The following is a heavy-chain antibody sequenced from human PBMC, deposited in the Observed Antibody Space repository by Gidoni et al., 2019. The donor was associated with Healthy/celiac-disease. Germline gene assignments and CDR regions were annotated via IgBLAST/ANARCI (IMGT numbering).Heavy chain of an antibody. Sequence: EVQLVESGGVAVQPGGSLRLSCAASGFTFDDYTMHCVRQAPGKGLEWVSLISWDGGSTYYADSVKGRFTISRDNSKNSLYLQMNSLRTEDTALYYCAKDITPTYDFWSGYYEKYGMDVWGQGTTVTVSS. V-gene: IGHV3-43*01. J-gene: IGHJ6*02. CDR3: AKDITPTYDFWSGYYEKYGMDV. CDR1: GFTFDDYT. D-gene: IGHD3-3*01. CDR2: ISWDGGST.